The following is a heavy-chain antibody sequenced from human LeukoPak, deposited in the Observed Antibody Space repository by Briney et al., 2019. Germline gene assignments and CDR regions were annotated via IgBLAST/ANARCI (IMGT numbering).Heavy chain of an antibody. CDR1: GFTFSSYA. D-gene: IGHD3-9*01. V-gene: IGHV3-23*01. CDR2: ISGSGGST. CDR3: AKGQHPTYCDILTGSYGMDV. Sequence: QPGGSLRLSCAASGFTFSSYAMSWIRQAPGKGLEWVSAISGSGGSTYYADSVKGRFTISRDNSKNTLYLQMNSLRAEDTAVYYCAKGQHPTYCDILTGSYGMDVWGQGTTVTVSS. J-gene: IGHJ6*02.